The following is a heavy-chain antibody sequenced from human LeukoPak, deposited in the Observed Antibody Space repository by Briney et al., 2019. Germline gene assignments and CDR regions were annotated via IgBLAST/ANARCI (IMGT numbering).Heavy chain of an antibody. J-gene: IGHJ4*02. D-gene: IGHD1-14*01. Sequence: GDSLKISCKGSGHTFSISWIGWVRQAPGQGLEWMGIINPTGGSTTYAQKFQGRVTVTRDMSTSTVYMELSSLTSEDTAVYYCARDRVIVGGTATYNFDHWGQGTLITVSS. CDR2: INPTGGST. CDR3: ARDRVIVGGTATYNFDH. V-gene: IGHV1-46*01. CDR1: GHTFSISW.